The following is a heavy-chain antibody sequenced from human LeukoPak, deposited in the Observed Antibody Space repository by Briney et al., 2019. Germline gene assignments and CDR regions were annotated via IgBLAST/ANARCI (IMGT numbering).Heavy chain of an antibody. Sequence: GGSLRLSCAASGFTFSSYAMSWVRQAPGKGLEWVSAISGSGGSTYYADSVKGRFTISRDNSKNTLYLQMNSLRAEDTAVYYCALRPRGAMVSFDYWGQGTLVTVSS. CDR2: ISGSGGST. V-gene: IGHV3-23*01. CDR1: GFTFSSYA. D-gene: IGHD3-10*01. CDR3: ALRPRGAMVSFDY. J-gene: IGHJ4*02.